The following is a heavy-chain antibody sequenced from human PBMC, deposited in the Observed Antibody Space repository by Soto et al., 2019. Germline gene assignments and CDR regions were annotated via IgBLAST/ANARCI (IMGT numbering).Heavy chain of an antibody. J-gene: IGHJ4*02. V-gene: IGHV4-4*02. CDR3: GHRPIVGAAI. D-gene: IGHD1-26*01. CDR2: IHHSGST. Sequence: QVQLQESGPGLVKPSGTLSLTCGVFGGSISNSNWWTWVRQPPGKGLEWIGEIHHSGSTNYNSSPMERVTISLDKVNTQFSLKLTSVNRGETAGFFRGHRPIVGAAIWGQGTLVTVSS. CDR1: GGSISNSNW.